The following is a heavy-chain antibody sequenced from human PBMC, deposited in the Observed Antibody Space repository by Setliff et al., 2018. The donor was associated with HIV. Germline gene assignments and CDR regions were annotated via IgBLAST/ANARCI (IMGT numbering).Heavy chain of an antibody. CDR2: IIPIFGPA. V-gene: IGHV1-69*05. D-gene: IGHD3-9*01. J-gene: IGHJ5*02. CDR3: ARGFEVESSGWFDP. Sequence: SVKVSCKASGGTVSSYATNWVRQAPGQGLEWMGGIIPIFGPANYAQKFQDRVTITTDESTSTAYMELSSLKSEDTAVYYCARGFEVESSGWFDPWGQGTLVTVSS. CDR1: GGTVSSYA.